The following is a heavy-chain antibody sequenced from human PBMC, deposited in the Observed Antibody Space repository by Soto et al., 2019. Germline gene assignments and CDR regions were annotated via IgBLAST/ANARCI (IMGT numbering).Heavy chain of an antibody. J-gene: IGHJ4*02. CDR2: IIPILGIA. CDR3: ARVNSSSSMDD. Sequence: SAKVSCKASGGTFSSYTISWVRQAPGQGLEWMGRIIPILGIANYAQKFQGRVTITADKSTSTAYMELSSLRSEDTAVYYCARVNSSSSMDDWGQRTLVTVSS. CDR1: GGTFSSYT. D-gene: IGHD6-6*01. V-gene: IGHV1-69*02.